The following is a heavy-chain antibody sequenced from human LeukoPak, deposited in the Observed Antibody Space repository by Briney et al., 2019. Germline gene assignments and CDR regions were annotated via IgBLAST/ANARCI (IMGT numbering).Heavy chain of an antibody. J-gene: IGHJ4*02. V-gene: IGHV3-23*05. CDR2: MYRTGIT. CDR1: GFNFSSFV. CDR3: FSLTYDY. D-gene: IGHD1-20*01. Sequence: PGWSLRLSCAGSGFNFSSFVMTWVRQAPGKGLEWVAVMYRTGITYYADSMRGRFTISRDVSKNTLFLHMNSLRVADTAVYYCFSLTYDYWGQGSLVIVSS.